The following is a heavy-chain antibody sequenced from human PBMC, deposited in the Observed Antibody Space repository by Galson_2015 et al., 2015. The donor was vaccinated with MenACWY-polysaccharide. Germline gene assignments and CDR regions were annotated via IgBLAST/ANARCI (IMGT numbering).Heavy chain of an antibody. CDR1: GFTFSSSA. Sequence: SLRLSCAASGFTFSSSAMAWVRQAPGKGLEWVSAMSRTATTYYSASVKGRFTISRDNSKNTPYLQMKSLIVGDKAAYYCSREGFCSGGTCYYIDYWGQGTLVTVSA. J-gene: IGHJ4*02. CDR2: MSRTATT. V-gene: IGHV3-23*01. D-gene: IGHD2-15*01. CDR3: SREGFCSGGTCYYIDY.